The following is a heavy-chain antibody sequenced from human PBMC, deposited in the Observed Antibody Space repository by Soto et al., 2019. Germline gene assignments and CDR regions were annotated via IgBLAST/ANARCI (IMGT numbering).Heavy chain of an antibody. CDR1: GFTFSSYA. Sequence: GESLKISCAASGFTFSSYAMSWVRQAPGRGLEWVSIISAGGGTTNYADSVKGRLTISRDNSKNTLYLQVDSLRAEDTAVYYCARRPDGSGTYNYYFDYWGQGTLVTVSS. J-gene: IGHJ4*02. V-gene: IGHV3-23*01. CDR3: ARRPDGSGTYNYYFDY. CDR2: ISAGGGTT. D-gene: IGHD3-10*01.